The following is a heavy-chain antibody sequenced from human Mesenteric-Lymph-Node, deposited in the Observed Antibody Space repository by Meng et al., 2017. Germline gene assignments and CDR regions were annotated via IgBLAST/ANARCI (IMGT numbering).Heavy chain of an antibody. CDR2: IYYSGST. CDR1: GYSISSTNW. Sequence: QVQLQGSGPVLVKPSDTLSLTCAVSGYSISSTNWWGWIRQPPGKGLEWIGYIYYSGSTSYNPSLKSRVTMSVDTSKNQFSLNLNSVTAVDTAVYYCARNVPGTSAYYDWGQGTLVTVPS. CDR3: ARNVPGTSAYYD. D-gene: IGHD3-22*01. J-gene: IGHJ4*02. V-gene: IGHV4-28*01.